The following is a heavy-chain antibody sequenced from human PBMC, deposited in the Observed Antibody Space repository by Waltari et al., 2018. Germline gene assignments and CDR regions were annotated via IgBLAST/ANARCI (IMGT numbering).Heavy chain of an antibody. Sequence: QVQLVQSGAEVKEPGASVKVSCKTSGYTFTAYYLHWVRQAPGQGLEWMAWIKGNTGDSKSAQTFQGRVTVTRDTSITTAYLELSGLGSDDTALYYCARETLPGNKIIDYWGQGTLVTVSS. CDR3: ARETLPGNKIIDY. J-gene: IGHJ4*02. D-gene: IGHD1-1*01. CDR2: IKGNTGDS. V-gene: IGHV1-2*02. CDR1: GYTFTAYY.